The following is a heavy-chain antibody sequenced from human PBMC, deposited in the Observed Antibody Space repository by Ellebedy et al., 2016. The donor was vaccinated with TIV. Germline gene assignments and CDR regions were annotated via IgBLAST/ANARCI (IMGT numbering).Heavy chain of an antibody. V-gene: IGHV1-24*01. CDR2: FDPEDGET. D-gene: IGHD5-18*01. CDR3: ATEGMDTSTFDY. CDR1: GYTLTELS. J-gene: IGHJ4*03. Sequence: ASVKVSCKVSGYTLTELSMHWVRQAPGKGLEWMGGFDPEDGETIYAQKFQGRVTMTEDTSTDTAYMELTSLRSEDTAVYYCATEGMDTSTFDYWGQGTTVTVSS.